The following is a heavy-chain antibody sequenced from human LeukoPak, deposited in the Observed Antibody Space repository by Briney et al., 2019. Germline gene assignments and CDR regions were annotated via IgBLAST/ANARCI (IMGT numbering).Heavy chain of an antibody. D-gene: IGHD3-10*01. CDR2: INPSGGST. CDR1: GYTFTSYY. Sequence: ASVKVSCKASGYTFTSYYMHWVRQAPGQGLEWMGIINPSGGSTSYAQKFQGRVTMTRDTSTSTVYMELSSLRSEDTAVYYCPRVQAGGYYGSGSYYTPPFDYWGQGTLVTVSS. CDR3: PRVQAGGYYGSGSYYTPPFDY. V-gene: IGHV1-46*01. J-gene: IGHJ4*02.